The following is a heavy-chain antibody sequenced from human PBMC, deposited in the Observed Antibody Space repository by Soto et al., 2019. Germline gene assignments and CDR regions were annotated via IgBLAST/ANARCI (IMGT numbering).Heavy chain of an antibody. Sequence: PSATLSLTCTVSGGSLSSSSYYWGWIRQPPGKGLEWIGSIYYSGSTYYNPSLKSRVTISVDTSKNQFSLKLSSVTAADTAVYYCASIAIVAATRMFDYWGQGTLDTVSS. CDR3: ASIAIVAATRMFDY. CDR1: GGSLSSSSYY. V-gene: IGHV4-39*01. J-gene: IGHJ4*02. CDR2: IYYSGST. D-gene: IGHD2-15*01.